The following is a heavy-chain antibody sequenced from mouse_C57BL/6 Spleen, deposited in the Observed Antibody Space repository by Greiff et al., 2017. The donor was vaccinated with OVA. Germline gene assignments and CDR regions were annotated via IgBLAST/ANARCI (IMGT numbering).Heavy chain of an antibody. V-gene: IGHV5-17*01. D-gene: IGHD2-4*01. CDR2: ISSGSSTI. J-gene: IGHJ3*01. CDR1: GFTFSDYG. CDR3: ATIYYDYGGFAY. Sequence: DVQLVESGGGLVKPGGSLKLSCAASGFTFSDYGMHWVRQAPEKGLEWVAYISSGSSTIYYADTVKGRFTISRDNAKNTLFLQMTSLRSEDTAMYYCATIYYDYGGFAYWGQGTLVTVSA.